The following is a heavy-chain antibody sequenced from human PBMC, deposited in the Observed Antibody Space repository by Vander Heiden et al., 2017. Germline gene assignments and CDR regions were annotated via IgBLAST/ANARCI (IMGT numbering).Heavy chain of an antibody. D-gene: IGHD1-26*01. CDR1: GFTFSSYA. V-gene: IGHV3-30*04. J-gene: IGHJ4*02. Sequence: QVQLVASGGGVAQPGPSLRRSCAASGFTFSSYAMHRVRQAPGKGLEWVAIISYDGSNKYYAESVKGRFTISRDNSKNTLYLQMNSLRPEDTAVYCCARSSREGDYFDYWGQGTLVTVSS. CDR3: ARSSREGDYFDY. CDR2: ISYDGSNK.